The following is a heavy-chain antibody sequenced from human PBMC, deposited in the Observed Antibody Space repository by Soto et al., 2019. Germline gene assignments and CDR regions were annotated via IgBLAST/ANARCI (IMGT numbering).Heavy chain of an antibody. CDR2: ISYDGSNK. D-gene: IGHD2-21*01. CDR3: ARAGSISMIVVANFDY. CDR1: GFTFRSYA. Sequence: GSLRLSCAASGFTFRSYAIHWLRQAPGKGLEWVAVISYDGSNKYYADSVKGRFTISRDNSKNTLYLQMNSLRTEDTAVYYCARAGSISMIVVANFDYWGQGTLVTVSS. V-gene: IGHV3-30-3*01. J-gene: IGHJ4*02.